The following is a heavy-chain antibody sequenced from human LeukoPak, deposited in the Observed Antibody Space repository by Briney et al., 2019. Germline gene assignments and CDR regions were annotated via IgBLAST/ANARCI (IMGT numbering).Heavy chain of an antibody. CDR2: INHSGST. J-gene: IGHJ4*02. CDR3: ARSAGGFDY. D-gene: IGHD3-10*01. V-gene: IGHV4-39*07. Sequence: PSETLSLTCTVSGGSISSSSYYWGWIRQPPGKGLEWIGEINHSGSTNYNPSLKSRVTISVDTSKNQFSLKLSSVTAADTAVYYCARSAGGFDYWGQGTLVTVSS. CDR1: GGSISSSSYY.